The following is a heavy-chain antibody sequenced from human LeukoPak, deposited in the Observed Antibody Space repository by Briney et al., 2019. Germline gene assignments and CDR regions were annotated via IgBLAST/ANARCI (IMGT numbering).Heavy chain of an antibody. CDR2: IIPIFGTA. D-gene: IGHD3-22*01. CDR3: ARAPSGYYDSSGYYYEGPVFDY. Sequence: SVKVSCKASGGTFSGYAISWVRQAPGQGLEWMGGIIPIFGTANYAQKFQGRVTITADESTSTAYMELSSLRSEDTAVYYCARAPSGYYDSSGYYYEGPVFDYWGQGTLVTVSS. CDR1: GGTFSGYA. V-gene: IGHV1-69*13. J-gene: IGHJ4*02.